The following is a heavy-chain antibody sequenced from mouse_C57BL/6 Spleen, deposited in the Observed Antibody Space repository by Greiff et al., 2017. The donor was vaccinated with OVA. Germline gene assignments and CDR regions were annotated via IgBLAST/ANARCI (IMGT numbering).Heavy chain of an antibody. Sequence: EVQLKQSGPELVKPGASVKISCKASGYTFTDYYMNWVKQSHGKSLEWIGDINPNNGGTSYNQKFKGKATLTVDKSSSTAYMELRSLTSEDSAVYYCARYGAFYWYFDVWGTGTTVTVSS. D-gene: IGHD1-1*01. CDR3: ARYGAFYWYFDV. CDR1: GYTFTDYY. J-gene: IGHJ1*03. V-gene: IGHV1-26*01. CDR2: INPNNGGT.